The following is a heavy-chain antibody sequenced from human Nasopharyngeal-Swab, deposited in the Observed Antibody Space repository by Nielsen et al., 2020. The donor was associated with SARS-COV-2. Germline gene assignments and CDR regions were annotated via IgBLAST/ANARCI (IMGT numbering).Heavy chain of an antibody. CDR3: ASEPLRYCSSTSCQDY. V-gene: IGHV3-48*04. J-gene: IGHJ4*02. Sequence: WIRQPPGKGLEWVSYISSSSSTIYYADSVKGRFTISRDNAKNSLYLQMNSLRAEDTAVYYCASEPLRYCSSTSCQDYWGQGTLVTVSS. D-gene: IGHD2-2*01. CDR2: ISSSSSTI.